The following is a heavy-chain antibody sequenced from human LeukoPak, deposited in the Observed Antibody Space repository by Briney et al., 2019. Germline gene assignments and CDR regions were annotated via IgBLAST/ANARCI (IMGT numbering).Heavy chain of an antibody. Sequence: SETLSLTSTVSGGSISNRAYYWAWIRQPPGKGLEWIGSVFYSGSKYSNPSLESRLTISVDTSKNHFSLRLTSVTAADTAMYYCARHSFPVTFIPNNWFDPWGQGTLVTVSS. J-gene: IGHJ5*02. CDR3: ARHSFPVTFIPNNWFDP. V-gene: IGHV4-39*01. D-gene: IGHD2-21*02. CDR1: GGSISNRAYY. CDR2: VFYSGSK.